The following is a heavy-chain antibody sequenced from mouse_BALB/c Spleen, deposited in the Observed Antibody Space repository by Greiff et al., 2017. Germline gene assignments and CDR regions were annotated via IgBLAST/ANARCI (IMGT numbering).Heavy chain of an antibody. Sequence: EVMLVESGGGLVKPGGSLKLSCAASGFAFSSYDMSWVRQTPEKRLEWVAYISSGGGSTYYPDTVKGRFTISRDNAKNTLYLQMSSLKSEDTAMYYCARQGLWGNYWYFDVWGAGTTVTVSS. CDR2: ISSGGGST. D-gene: IGHD2-1*01. V-gene: IGHV5-12-1*01. CDR3: ARQGLWGNYWYFDV. J-gene: IGHJ1*01. CDR1: GFAFSSYD.